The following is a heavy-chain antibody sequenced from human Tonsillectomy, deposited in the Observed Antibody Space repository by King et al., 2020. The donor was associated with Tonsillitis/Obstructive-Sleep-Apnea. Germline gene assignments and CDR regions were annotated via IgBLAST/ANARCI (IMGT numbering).Heavy chain of an antibody. D-gene: IGHD3-10*01. CDR3: ARXSDYXSGSPXDYYYYMDV. CDR2: IYYTGST. V-gene: IGHV4-39*01. CDR1: GDFINNNYYY. Sequence: QLQESGPGLVKPSETLSLTCSVSGDFINNNYYYWGWIRQPPGKGLEWIGSIYYTGSTYYNPSLMSRVTISVDTSKNQFSLQLSSVTAADTAVYYCARXSDYXSGSPXDYYYYMDVXGKGTTVTVSS. J-gene: IGHJ6*03.